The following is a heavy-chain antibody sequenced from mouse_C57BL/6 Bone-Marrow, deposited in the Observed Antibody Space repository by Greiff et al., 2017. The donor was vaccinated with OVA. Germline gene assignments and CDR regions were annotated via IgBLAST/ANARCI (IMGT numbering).Heavy chain of an antibody. CDR1: GYTFTDYY. CDR2: INPNNGGT. V-gene: IGHV1-26*01. Sequence: EVQLRQSGPELVKPGASVKISCKASGYTFTDYYMNWVKQSHGKSLEWIGDINPNNGGTSYNQKFKGKATLTVDKSSSTAYMELRSLTSEDSAVYYCARGYSNYYAMDYWGQGTSVTVSS. D-gene: IGHD2-5*01. J-gene: IGHJ4*01. CDR3: ARGYSNYYAMDY.